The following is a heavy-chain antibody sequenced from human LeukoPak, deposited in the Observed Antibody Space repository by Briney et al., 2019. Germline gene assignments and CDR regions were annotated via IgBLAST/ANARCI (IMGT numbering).Heavy chain of an antibody. CDR3: AKDILSRSSSCFDY. V-gene: IGHV3-9*01. D-gene: IGHD6-13*01. CDR2: ISWNSGSI. CDR1: GFTFDDYA. Sequence: PGGSLRLSCAASGFTFDDYAMHWVRHAPGKGLEWVSGISWNSGSIGYADSVKGRFTISRDNAKNSLYLQMNSLRAEDTALYYCAKDILSRSSSCFDYWGQGTLVTVSS. J-gene: IGHJ4*02.